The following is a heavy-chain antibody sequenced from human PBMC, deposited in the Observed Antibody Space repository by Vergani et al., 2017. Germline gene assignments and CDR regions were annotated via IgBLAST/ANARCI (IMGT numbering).Heavy chain of an antibody. V-gene: IGHV4-59*01. CDR1: GGSISSYY. CDR3: AKVVGIAARASDY. D-gene: IGHD6-6*01. Sequence: QVQLQESGPGLVKPSETLSLTCTVSGGSISSYYWSWIRQPPGKGLEWIGYIYYSGSTNYNPSLKSRVTISVDTSKNQFSLKLSSVTAADTAVYYCAKVVGIAARASDYWGQGTLVTVSS. J-gene: IGHJ4*02. CDR2: IYYSGST.